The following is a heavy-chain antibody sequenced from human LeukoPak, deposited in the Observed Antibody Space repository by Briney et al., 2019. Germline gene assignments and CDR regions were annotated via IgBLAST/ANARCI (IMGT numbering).Heavy chain of an antibody. Sequence: PGRSLRLSCAASGFTFEDYAMHWVRQGPGKGLEWVSGISWNSGSIGYADSVKGRFTISRDNAKNSLYLQMNSLRAEDTALYYCAKRGAEVGVTVAPGDYWGQGTLVTVSS. J-gene: IGHJ4*02. CDR2: ISWNSGSI. V-gene: IGHV3-9*01. D-gene: IGHD3-16*02. CDR1: GFTFEDYA. CDR3: AKRGAEVGVTVAPGDY.